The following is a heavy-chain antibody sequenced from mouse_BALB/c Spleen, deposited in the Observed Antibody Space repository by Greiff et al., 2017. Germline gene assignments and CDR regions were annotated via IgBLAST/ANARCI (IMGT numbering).Heavy chain of an antibody. J-gene: IGHJ2*01. CDR3: TRESDYYGSSYLDY. D-gene: IGHD1-1*01. V-gene: IGHV5-6-4*01. Sequence: EVQVVESGGGLVKPGGSLKLSCAASGFTFSSYTMSWVRQTPEKRLEWVATISSGGSYTYYPDSVKGRFTISRDNAKNTLYLQMSSLKSEDTAMYYCTRESDYYGSSYLDYWGQGTTLTVSS. CDR2: ISSGGSYT. CDR1: GFTFSSYT.